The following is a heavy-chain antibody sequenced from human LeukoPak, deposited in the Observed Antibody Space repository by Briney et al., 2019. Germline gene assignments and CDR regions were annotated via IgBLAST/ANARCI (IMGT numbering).Heavy chain of an antibody. D-gene: IGHD6-19*01. V-gene: IGHV3-23*01. J-gene: IGHJ4*02. CDR3: VNGSLYSSGCYDY. CDR2: ISGSGTGT. Sequence: PGGSLRLSCAASGFTFRSYAMNWVRQVPGKGLEWVSGISGSGTGTYYADSVKGRFTISRDNSKNTLFLQMNSLRAEDTAVYYCVNGSLYSSGCYDYWGQGTLVTVSA. CDR1: GFTFRSYA.